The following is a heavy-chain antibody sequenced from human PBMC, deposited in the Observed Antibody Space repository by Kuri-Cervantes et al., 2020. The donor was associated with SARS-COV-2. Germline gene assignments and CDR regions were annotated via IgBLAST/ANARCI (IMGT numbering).Heavy chain of an antibody. CDR3: ARDRSSNWFSTRVAFDI. Sequence: GGSLRLSCAASGFTFSNYAMTWVRQAPGKGLEWVSSISSSTSYIYYEDSVKGRFTISRDNAKNSLYLQMNSLRAEDTAIYYCARDRSSNWFSTRVAFDIWGQGTMVTVSS. CDR1: GFTFSNYA. V-gene: IGHV3-21*01. CDR2: ISSSTSYI. D-gene: IGHD6-13*01. J-gene: IGHJ3*02.